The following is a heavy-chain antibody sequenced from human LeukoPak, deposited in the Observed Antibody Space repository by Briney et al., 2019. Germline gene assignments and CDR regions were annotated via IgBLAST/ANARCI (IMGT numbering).Heavy chain of an antibody. Sequence: SETLSLTCTVSGGSVNIGSYYWSWIRQLPGKGLEWIGHIYYSGNTNYNPSLKSRVTISVDTSKNQFSLKLNSVTAADTAVYYCARGIGQWLAFDYWGQGTPVTVSS. CDR2: IYYSGNT. J-gene: IGHJ4*02. CDR1: GGSVNIGSYY. V-gene: IGHV4-61*01. D-gene: IGHD6-19*01. CDR3: ARGIGQWLAFDY.